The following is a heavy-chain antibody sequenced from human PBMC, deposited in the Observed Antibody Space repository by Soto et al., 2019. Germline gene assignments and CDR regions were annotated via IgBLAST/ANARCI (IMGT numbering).Heavy chain of an antibody. V-gene: IGHV4-61*01. Sequence: PSETLSLTCTVSGGSVSGGSYYWNWIRQPPGKGLEWIAYIYYTGSTNYNPSLKSRVTISVDTSTNQFSLNLSSVTAADTAVYYCARQGAVAGTFDYWGQGTLVTVSS. CDR2: IYYTGST. D-gene: IGHD6-19*01. CDR3: ARQGAVAGTFDY. CDR1: GGSVSGGSYY. J-gene: IGHJ4*02.